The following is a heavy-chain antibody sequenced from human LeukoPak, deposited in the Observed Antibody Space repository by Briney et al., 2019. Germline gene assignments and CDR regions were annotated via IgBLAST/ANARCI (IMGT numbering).Heavy chain of an antibody. CDR2: ISSSGDFI. V-gene: IGHV3-21*01. Sequence: TPGGSLRLSCAASEFAFSSYSMSWVRQAPGKGLQWVSSISSSGDFISYADSLKGRFTISRDNARKSLYLQMNSLRAEDTAMYYCARSLKWYCSGGSCYSAPSTSDFNWFDPWGQGTLVTVSS. J-gene: IGHJ5*02. D-gene: IGHD2-15*01. CDR1: EFAFSSYS. CDR3: ARSLKWYCSGGSCYSAPSTSDFNWFDP.